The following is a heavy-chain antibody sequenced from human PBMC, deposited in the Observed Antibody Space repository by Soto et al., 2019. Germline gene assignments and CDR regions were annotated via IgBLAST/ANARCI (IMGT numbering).Heavy chain of an antibody. V-gene: IGHV3-23*01. CDR1: GFTFSSYA. Sequence: PGGSLRLSCAASGFTFSSYAMSWVRQAPGKGLEWVSAISGSGGSTYYADSVKGRFTISRDNSKNTLYLQMNSLRAEDTAVYYCAKTQGIAAAGRPLWGLRYYGMDVWGEGTTVTVSS. D-gene: IGHD6-13*01. CDR2: ISGSGGST. CDR3: AKTQGIAAAGRPLWGLRYYGMDV. J-gene: IGHJ6*04.